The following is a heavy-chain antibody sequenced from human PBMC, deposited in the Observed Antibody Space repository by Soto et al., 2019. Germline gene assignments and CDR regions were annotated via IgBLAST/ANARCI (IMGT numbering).Heavy chain of an antibody. Sequence: QVQLQQWGAGLLKPSETLSLTCAVYGGSFSGYYWSWIRQPPGKGLEWIGEINHSGSTNYNPSLKSRVTISVDTSKNQFSLKLSSVTAADTAVYYCARKCSRDYWGQGTLVTVSS. D-gene: IGHD2-2*01. CDR3: ARKCSRDY. CDR2: INHSGST. J-gene: IGHJ4*02. V-gene: IGHV4-34*01. CDR1: GGSFSGYY.